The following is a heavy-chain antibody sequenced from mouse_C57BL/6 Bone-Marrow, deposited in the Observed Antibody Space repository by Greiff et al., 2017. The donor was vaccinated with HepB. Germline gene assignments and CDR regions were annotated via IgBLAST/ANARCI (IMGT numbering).Heavy chain of an antibody. D-gene: IGHD2-1*01. CDR3: VRERDYGNYGWFAY. J-gene: IGHJ3*01. CDR1: GFTFNTYA. CDR2: IRSKSSNYAT. V-gene: IGHV10-3*01. Sequence: DVQLVESGGGLVQPKGSLKLSCAASGFTFNTYAMHWVRQAPGKGLEWVARIRSKSSNYATYYADSVKDRFTISRDDSQSMLYLQMNNLKTEDTAMYYCVRERDYGNYGWFAYWGQGTLVTVSA.